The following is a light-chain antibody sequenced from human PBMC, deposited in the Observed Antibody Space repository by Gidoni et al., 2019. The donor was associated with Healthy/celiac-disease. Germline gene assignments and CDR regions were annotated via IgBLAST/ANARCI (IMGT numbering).Light chain of an antibody. Sequence: DIQLTQSPSFLSASVGDRVTITCRASQGISSYLAWYQQKPGKAPKLLIYAASTLQSGVPSRFSGSGSGTEFTLTISSLQPEDFATYYCQQRYSYLWTFGQGTKVEIK. CDR3: QQRYSYLWT. CDR2: AAS. V-gene: IGKV1-9*01. J-gene: IGKJ1*01. CDR1: QGISSY.